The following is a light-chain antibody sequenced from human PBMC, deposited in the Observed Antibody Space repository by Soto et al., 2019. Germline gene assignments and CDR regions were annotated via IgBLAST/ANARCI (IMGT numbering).Light chain of an antibody. J-gene: IGLJ1*01. V-gene: IGLV2-23*01. CDR3: CSYAASSNYV. CDR1: SSDVGSYNL. CDR2: EGS. Sequence: LTQPASVSGSPGQSITISCTGTSSDVGSYNLVPWYQQHPGKAPKLMIYEGSKRPSGVSNRFSGSKSDNTASLTISGLQAQDEADYYCCSYAASSNYVLGNGTKVTV.